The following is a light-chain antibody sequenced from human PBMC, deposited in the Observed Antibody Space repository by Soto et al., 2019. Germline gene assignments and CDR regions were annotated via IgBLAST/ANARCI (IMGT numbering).Light chain of an antibody. J-gene: IGLJ1*01. CDR2: DVS. Sequence: QSALTQPRSVSGSPGQSVTISCTGTSNDVGRFNYVSWYQQHPGKAPKLMIFDVSGRPSAVPNRFPGSKSGNTASLTISGLQPDDEADYYCCSFADTYYVFGTGTKLTVL. CDR1: SNDVGRFNY. CDR3: CSFADTYYV. V-gene: IGLV2-11*01.